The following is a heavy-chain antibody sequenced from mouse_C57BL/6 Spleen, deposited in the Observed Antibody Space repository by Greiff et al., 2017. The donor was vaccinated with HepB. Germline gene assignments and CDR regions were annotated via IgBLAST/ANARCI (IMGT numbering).Heavy chain of an antibody. CDR2: IYPGDGDT. CDR3: ARRRYDYGAWFAY. D-gene: IGHD2-4*01. J-gene: IGHJ3*01. Sequence: QVQLQQSGPELVKPGASVKISCKASGYAFSSSWMNWVKQRPGKGLEWIGRIYPGDGDTNYNGKFKGKATLTADKSSSTAYMQLSSLTSEDSAVYFCARRRYDYGAWFAYWGQGTLVTVSA. CDR1: GYAFSSSW. V-gene: IGHV1-82*01.